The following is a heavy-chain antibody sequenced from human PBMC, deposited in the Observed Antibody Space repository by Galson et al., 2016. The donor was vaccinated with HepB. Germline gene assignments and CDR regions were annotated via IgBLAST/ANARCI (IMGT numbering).Heavy chain of an antibody. Sequence: SLRLSCAASGFTFTSYGLHWVRQALGKGLEWVAVIWYDGTNKYYAVSVKGRFTISRANSKNTLYLQIKSCRAEDTAVYYCARFGDSGFRGYFYGMDVWGQGTTVTVSS. D-gene: IGHD3-10*01. V-gene: IGHV3-33*01. CDR2: IWYDGTNK. CDR3: ARFGDSGFRGYFYGMDV. CDR1: GFTFTSYG. J-gene: IGHJ6*01.